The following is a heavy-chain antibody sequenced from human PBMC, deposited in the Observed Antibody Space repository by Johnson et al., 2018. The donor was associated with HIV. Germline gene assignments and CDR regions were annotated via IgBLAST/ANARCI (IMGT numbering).Heavy chain of an antibody. J-gene: IGHJ3*02. D-gene: IGHD3-3*01. CDR1: GFTFDDYA. V-gene: IGHV3-9*01. CDR3: AKDMDRYYDFDAFDI. Sequence: QLVESGGGLVQPGRSLRLSCAASGFTFDDYAIHWVRQAPGKGLEWVSGISWNSGSIGYADSVKGRFTISRDNAKNSLYLQMNSLRAEDTALYYCAKDMDRYYDFDAFDIWGQGTMVTVSS. CDR2: ISWNSGSI.